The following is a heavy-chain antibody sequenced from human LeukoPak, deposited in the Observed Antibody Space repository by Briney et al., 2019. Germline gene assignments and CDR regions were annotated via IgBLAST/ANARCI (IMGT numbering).Heavy chain of an antibody. CDR1: GYTFTGYY. J-gene: IGHJ4*02. D-gene: IGHD5-18*01. V-gene: IGHV1-2*02. CDR2: INPKSGGT. Sequence: ASVKASCKASGYTFTGYYMHWVRQAPGQGLEWMGWINPKSGGTNYAQKFQGRVTMARDTSISTAYMELSRLRSDDTAVYYCARGVSYFHDYWGQGTLVTVSS. CDR3: ARGVSYFHDY.